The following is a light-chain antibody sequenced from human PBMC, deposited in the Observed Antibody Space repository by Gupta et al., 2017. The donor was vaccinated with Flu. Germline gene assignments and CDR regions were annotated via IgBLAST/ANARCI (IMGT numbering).Light chain of an antibody. Sequence: EIVLTQSPGTVSLSPGERATLSCRASQSVSSSYLAWYQQKPGQAPRLLIYGASRRATGVPDRFSRRGSGTDFTLTISRLEPEDFAVYYCQQSGNSPSWTFGQGTKVEIK. CDR3: QQSGNSPSWT. CDR1: QSVSSSY. J-gene: IGKJ1*01. V-gene: IGKV3-20*01. CDR2: GAS.